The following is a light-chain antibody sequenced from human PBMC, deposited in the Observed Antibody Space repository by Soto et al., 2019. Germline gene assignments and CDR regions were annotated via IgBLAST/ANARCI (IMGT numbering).Light chain of an antibody. V-gene: IGKV1-5*01. CDR1: HSLTSW. J-gene: IGKJ1*01. Sequence: DIQVSQSPSTLSASVGDRVTITCRASHSLTSWLAWYQQKPGQAPKLLIYAASNLYTGVPSRFSGSRSGTEFTLTISSLQPEDFASYYCLQDYGDSWTFGQGTKVDIK. CDR3: LQDYGDSWT. CDR2: AAS.